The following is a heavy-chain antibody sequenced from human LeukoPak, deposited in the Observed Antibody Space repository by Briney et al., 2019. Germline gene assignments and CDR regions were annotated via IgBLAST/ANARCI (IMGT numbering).Heavy chain of an antibody. J-gene: IGHJ4*02. V-gene: IGHV4-61*02. Sequence: PSETLSLTCTVSGGSISSGSYYWSWIRQPAGKGLEWVGRISTTGSTNCNPSLKSRVTISLDTSKNQFSLKLSSVTTADTAEYYCARGPDGITSDYWGQGTLVTVSS. D-gene: IGHD3-16*01. CDR3: ARGPDGITSDY. CDR2: ISTTGST. CDR1: GGSISSGSYY.